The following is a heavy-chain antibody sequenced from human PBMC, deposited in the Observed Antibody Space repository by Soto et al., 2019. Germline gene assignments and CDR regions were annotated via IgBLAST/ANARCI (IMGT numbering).Heavy chain of an antibody. CDR1: GDSISSSSYY. CDR2: IYFDGSS. J-gene: IGHJ4*02. V-gene: IGHV4-39*01. Sequence: SETLSLTCTVSGDSISSSSYYWGWIRQPPGKDLEWIGTIYFDGSSYYNPSLKSRVTISVDTSTNQFSLMLTSVTAADTAVYYCARRTYSSIWYADYWGQGTLVTVSS. D-gene: IGHD6-13*01. CDR3: ARRTYSSIWYADY.